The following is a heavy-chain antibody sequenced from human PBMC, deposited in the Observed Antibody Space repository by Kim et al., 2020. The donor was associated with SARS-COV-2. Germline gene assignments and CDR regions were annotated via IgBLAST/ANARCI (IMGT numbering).Heavy chain of an antibody. D-gene: IGHD2-15*01. CDR1: GFTFDDYA. J-gene: IGHJ6*02. Sequence: GGSLRLSCAASGFTFDDYAMHWVRQAPGKGLEWVSGISWNSGSIGYADSVKGRFTISRDNAKNSLYLQMNSLRAEDTALYYCAKDLGRGQYYYYGMDVWGQGTTVTVSS. CDR3: AKDLGRGQYYYYGMDV. CDR2: ISWNSGSI. V-gene: IGHV3-9*01.